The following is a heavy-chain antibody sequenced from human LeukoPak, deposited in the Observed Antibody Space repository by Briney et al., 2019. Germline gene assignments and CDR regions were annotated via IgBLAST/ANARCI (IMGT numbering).Heavy chain of an antibody. V-gene: IGHV4-38-2*02. D-gene: IGHD1-7*01. CDR1: GGSINSYY. CDR2: IYHSGST. CDR3: ARVYNWNSSGLGAPRD. Sequence: SETLSLTCTVSGGSINSYYWGWIRQPPGKGLEWIGSIYHSGSTYYNPSLKSRVTISVDTSKNQFSLKLSSVTAADTAVYYCARVYNWNSSGLGAPRDWGRGTLVTVSS. J-gene: IGHJ4*02.